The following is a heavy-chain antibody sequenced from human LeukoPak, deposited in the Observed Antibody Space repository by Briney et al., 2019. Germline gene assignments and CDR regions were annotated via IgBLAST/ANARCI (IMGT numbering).Heavy chain of an antibody. Sequence: SETLSPTSVLARDSLTSTYTGSSWHPPGQGLEWIAYIYSSGDSNYNPSFKSRVTIPVDTSKTQFSLNRAPVAAAAPALYYSARQPSGATASDICGQGKMVIVSS. D-gene: IGHD6-19*01. V-gene: IGHV4-59*08. CDR2: IYSSGDS. CDR3: ARQPSGATASDI. J-gene: IGHJ3*02. CDR1: RDSLTSTY.